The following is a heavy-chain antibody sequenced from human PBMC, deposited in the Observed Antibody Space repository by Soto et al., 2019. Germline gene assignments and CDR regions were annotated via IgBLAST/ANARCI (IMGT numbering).Heavy chain of an antibody. V-gene: IGHV3-30*18. D-gene: IGHD2-2*01. Sequence: QVQLVESGGGVVQPGRSLRLSCAASGFTFSSYGMHWVRQAPGKGLEWVAVISYDGSNKYYADSVKGRFTISRDNYKNTLYLQMNSLRAEDTAVYYCAKVVTSYLFDYWGQGTLVTVSS. CDR2: ISYDGSNK. J-gene: IGHJ4*02. CDR3: AKVVTSYLFDY. CDR1: GFTFSSYG.